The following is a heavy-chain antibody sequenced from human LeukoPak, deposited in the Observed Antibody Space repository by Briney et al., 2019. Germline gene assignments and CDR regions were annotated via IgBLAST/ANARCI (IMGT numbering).Heavy chain of an antibody. CDR1: GLTFSSYA. V-gene: IGHV3-23*01. CDR2: ISGSGGST. CDR3: AKGLGDSSGYVDY. J-gene: IGHJ4*02. Sequence: GGSLRLSCAASGLTFSSYAMSWVRQAPGKGLECVSAISGSGGSTYYADSVKGRFTISRDNSKNTLYLQMNSLRAEDTAVYYCAKGLGDSSGYVDYWGQGTLVTVSS. D-gene: IGHD3-22*01.